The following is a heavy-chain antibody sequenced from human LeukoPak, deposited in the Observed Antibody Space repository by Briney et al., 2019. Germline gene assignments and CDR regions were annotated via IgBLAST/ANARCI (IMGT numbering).Heavy chain of an antibody. CDR2: INHSGST. V-gene: IGHV4-34*01. Sequence: SETLSLTCAVYGGSFSGYYWSWIRQPPGKGLEWIGEINHSGSTNYNPSLKSRVTISVDTSKNQVSLKLSSVTAADTAVYYCARGGYSYGLFFDYWGQGTLVTVSS. CDR1: GGSFSGYY. J-gene: IGHJ4*02. D-gene: IGHD5-18*01. CDR3: ARGGYSYGLFFDY.